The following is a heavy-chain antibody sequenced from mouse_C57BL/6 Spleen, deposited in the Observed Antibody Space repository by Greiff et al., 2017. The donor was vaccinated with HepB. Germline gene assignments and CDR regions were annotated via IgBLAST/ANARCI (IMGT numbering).Heavy chain of an antibody. CDR3: ARPGYINRYAMDY. CDR1: GFTFSDYG. D-gene: IGHD2-5*01. J-gene: IGHJ4*01. V-gene: IGHV5-17*01. Sequence: EVKLMESGGGLVKPGGSLKLSCAASGFTFSDYGMHWVRQAPEKGLEWVAYISSGSSTIYYADTVKGRFTISRDNAKNTLFLQMTSLRSEDTAMYYCARPGYINRYAMDYWGQGTSVTVSS. CDR2: ISSGSSTI.